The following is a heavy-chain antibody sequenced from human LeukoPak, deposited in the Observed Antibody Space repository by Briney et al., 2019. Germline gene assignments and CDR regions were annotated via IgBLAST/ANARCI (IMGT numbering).Heavy chain of an antibody. CDR1: GGSISSYY. V-gene: IGHV4-59*01. CDR2: IYYRGST. J-gene: IGHJ4*02. Sequence: SETLSLTCTVSGGSISSYYWSWIRQPPGKGLEWIGYIYYRGSTNYNPSLKSRVTFSVDTSKNQFSLKLHSVTAADTAVYYCARGGDYGDLRYFDYWGQGTLVTVSS. D-gene: IGHD4-17*01. CDR3: ARGGDYGDLRYFDY.